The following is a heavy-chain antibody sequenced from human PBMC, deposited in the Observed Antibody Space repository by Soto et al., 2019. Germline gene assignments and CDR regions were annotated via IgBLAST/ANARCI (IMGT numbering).Heavy chain of an antibody. CDR2: ISAYNGNT. J-gene: IGHJ4*02. V-gene: IGHV1-18*01. CDR1: GYTFTSYG. CDR3: AREQYDFWSGYPIGYFDY. D-gene: IGHD3-3*01. Sequence: GASVKVSCKASGYTFTSYGISWVRQAPGQGLEWMGWISAYNGNTNYAQKLQGRVTMTTDTSTSTAYMELRSLRSDDTAVYYCAREQYDFWSGYPIGYFDYWGQGTLVTVSS.